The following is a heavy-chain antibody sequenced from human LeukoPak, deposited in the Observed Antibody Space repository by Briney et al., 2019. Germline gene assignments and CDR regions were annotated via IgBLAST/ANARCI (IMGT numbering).Heavy chain of an antibody. J-gene: IGHJ3*01. V-gene: IGHV4-34*01. CDR1: AMSFSAYY. CDR2: INYGGST. CDR3: ARGFPPGSGSRGSHAFDV. D-gene: IGHD6-19*01. Sequence: SETLSLTCAVSAMSFSAYYWNWIRQSPGKGLGWIGEINYGGSTKYTPSLEGRGTILIDTSKNQFSLKLTSVTAADTAVYYCARGFPPGSGSRGSHAFDVWGQGTMVTVSS.